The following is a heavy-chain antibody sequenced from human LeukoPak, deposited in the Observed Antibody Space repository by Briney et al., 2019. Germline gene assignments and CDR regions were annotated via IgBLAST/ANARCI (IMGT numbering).Heavy chain of an antibody. CDR3: AKITTLDY. CDR2: IYHNGST. D-gene: IGHD1-1*01. Sequence: SETLSLTCAVYGGSFSGYYWSWNRQPPGKGLEWIGTIYHNGSTSYNPSLKSRVTISVDTSKNQFSLRLNSVIAADTAIYYCAKITTLDYWGQGTLVTVSS. V-gene: IGHV4-34*01. J-gene: IGHJ4*02. CDR1: GGSFSGYY.